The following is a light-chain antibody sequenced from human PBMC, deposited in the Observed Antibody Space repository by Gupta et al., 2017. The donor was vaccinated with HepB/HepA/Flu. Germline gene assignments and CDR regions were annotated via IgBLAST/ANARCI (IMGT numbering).Light chain of an antibody. CDR1: QAISNL. CDR3: QQANNFPLT. J-gene: IGKJ1*01. V-gene: IGKV1-12*01. CDR2: AAS. Sequence: IQMTQSPSSVSASVGDRVTISCRASQAISNLLAWYQQKPGKAPKLLIYAASTLHTGVPSRFSGSGSGTDVTLTITSLQPEDFATYFCQQANNFPLTFGLGTKVEIK.